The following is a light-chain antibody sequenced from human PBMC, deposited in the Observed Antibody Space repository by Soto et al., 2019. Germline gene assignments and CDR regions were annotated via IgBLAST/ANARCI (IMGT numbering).Light chain of an antibody. CDR1: QDITNH. Sequence: DIQVTQSPSSLYASVGDRVTITCQASQDITNHLNWYQHKPGKAPKLLICDSSDLETGVPSRFSGSGSGTYFTLTISSLQPEDIATYYCQKHDGVPQFGPGTRIDIK. CDR2: DSS. J-gene: IGKJ3*01. V-gene: IGKV1-33*01. CDR3: QKHDGVPQ.